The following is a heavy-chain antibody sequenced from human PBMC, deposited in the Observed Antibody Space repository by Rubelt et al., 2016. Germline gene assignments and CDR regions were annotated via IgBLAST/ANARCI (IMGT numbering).Heavy chain of an antibody. J-gene: IGHJ5*01. CDR1: GYSFTSYW. Sequence: EVQLVQSGAEVKKPGESLKISCKGSGYSFTSYWIAWVRQMPGKDLEWMGIINPADSDTRYSTSFQGQVTFSAEKSLTTAYLQWSSLKASDTAMYYCARHYGSSWFGYWGQGTLVTVSS. D-gene: IGHD6-19*01. CDR2: INPADSDT. V-gene: IGHV5-51*01. CDR3: ARHYGSSWFGY.